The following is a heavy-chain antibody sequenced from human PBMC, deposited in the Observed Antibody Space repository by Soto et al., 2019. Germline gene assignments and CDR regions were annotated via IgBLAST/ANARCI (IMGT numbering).Heavy chain of an antibody. V-gene: IGHV3-30*18. CDR2: ISYDGSNK. D-gene: IGHD6-13*01. CDR1: GFTFSSYG. Sequence: GGSLRLSCAASGFTFSSYGMHWVRQAPGKGLEWVAVISYDGSNKYYADSVKGRFTISRDNSKNTLYLQMNSLRAEDTAVYYCAKDRSIAAAGTALDYWGQGTLVTVSS. CDR3: AKDRSIAAAGTALDY. J-gene: IGHJ4*02.